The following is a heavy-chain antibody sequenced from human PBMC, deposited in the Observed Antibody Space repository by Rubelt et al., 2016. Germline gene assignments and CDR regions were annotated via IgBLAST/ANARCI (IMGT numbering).Heavy chain of an antibody. Sequence: QLQLQESGPGLVKPSETLSLTCTVSGGSISSSSYYWGWIRQPPGKGLEWIGSIYYSGSTYYNPSLKSRDTVSVDTAKNQFSRKLSSVTAADTAVDYWARRYDSSGYYSLLYGMDVWGQGTTVTVSS. CDR2: IYYSGST. J-gene: IGHJ6*02. D-gene: IGHD3-22*01. CDR3: ARRYDSSGYYSLLYGMDV. CDR1: GGSISSSSYY. V-gene: IGHV4-39*01.